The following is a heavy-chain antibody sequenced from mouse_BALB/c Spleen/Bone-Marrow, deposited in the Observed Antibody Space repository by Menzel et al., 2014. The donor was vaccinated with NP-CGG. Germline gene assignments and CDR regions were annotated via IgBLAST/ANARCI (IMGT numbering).Heavy chain of an antibody. CDR1: GFNIKDTY. Sequence: VQLKESGAELVKPGASVKLSCTASGFNIKDTYMHWVKQRPEQGLEWIGRIDPANGNTKYDPKFQGKATIIADTSSNTAYLQLSSLTSEDTAVYYCAPYYYGSSLFAYWGQGTLVTVSA. J-gene: IGHJ3*01. V-gene: IGHV14-3*02. D-gene: IGHD1-1*01. CDR2: IDPANGNT. CDR3: APYYYGSSLFAY.